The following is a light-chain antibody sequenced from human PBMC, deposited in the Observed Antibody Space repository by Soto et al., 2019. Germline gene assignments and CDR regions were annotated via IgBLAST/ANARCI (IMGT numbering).Light chain of an antibody. CDR1: SSNIGSSYD. V-gene: IGLV1-40*01. CDR2: GDN. CDR3: HSYDSSLSGSV. Sequence: QSVLTQPPSVSGAPGQRVPISCTGGSSNIGSSYDVHWYPQIPGTAPKLLIYGDNNRPSGVPDRFSGSKSGTSASLAITGLQAEDEADYYCHSYDSSLSGSVFGGGTKVTVL. J-gene: IGLJ3*02.